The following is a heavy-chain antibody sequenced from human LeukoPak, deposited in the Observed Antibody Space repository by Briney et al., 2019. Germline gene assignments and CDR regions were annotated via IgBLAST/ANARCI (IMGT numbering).Heavy chain of an antibody. CDR3: TLVWGVRGFNTPYY. Sequence: GGSLRLSCAGSGFTFNNAWMTWVRQAPGKGLEWVGRIKSKTDGGATDYAAPVKGRFTISRDDSKDTLYLLMNSLKTEDTAVYHCTLVWGVRGFNTPYYGAGGTVATSSS. CDR1: GFTFNNAW. V-gene: IGHV3-15*01. CDR2: IKSKTDGGAT. D-gene: IGHD3-10*01. J-gene: IGHJ4*02.